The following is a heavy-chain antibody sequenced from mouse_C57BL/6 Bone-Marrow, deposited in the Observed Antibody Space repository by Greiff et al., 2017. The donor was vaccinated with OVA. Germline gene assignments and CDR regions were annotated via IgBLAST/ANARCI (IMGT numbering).Heavy chain of an antibody. CDR2: IDPSDSET. Sequence: QVQLQQPGAELVRPGSSVKLSCKASGYTFTSYWMHWVKQRPIQGLEWIGNIDPSDSETHYNQKIKDKDTLTVDKSSSTAYMQLSSLTSEDSAVYYCVILLRYCYAMDYWGQGTSVTVSS. J-gene: IGHJ4*01. V-gene: IGHV1-52*01. CDR1: GYTFTSYW. CDR3: VILLRYCYAMDY. D-gene: IGHD1-1*01.